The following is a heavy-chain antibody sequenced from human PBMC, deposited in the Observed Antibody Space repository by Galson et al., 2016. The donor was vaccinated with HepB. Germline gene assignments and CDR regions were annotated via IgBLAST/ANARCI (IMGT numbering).Heavy chain of an antibody. J-gene: IGHJ4*02. CDR2: IFINGRT. CDR1: GGSMNSGSYY. D-gene: IGHD2-2*01. V-gene: IGHV4-61*02. Sequence: LSLTCNVSGGSMNSGSYYWSWIRQPAGKGLEWIGRIFINGRTDYSPSVQGRVTISMDTSKNQFSLQVNSVTAADTAIYYCARGRSTRCQVNWCSGQDDFWGQGTLVTVSS. CDR3: ARGRSTRCQVNWCSGQDDF.